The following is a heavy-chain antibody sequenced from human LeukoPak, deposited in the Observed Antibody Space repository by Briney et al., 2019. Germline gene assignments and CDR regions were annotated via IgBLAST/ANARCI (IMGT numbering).Heavy chain of an antibody. Sequence: GGSLRLSCAASGFTFSSFSMNWVRQAPGKGLEWVSYIRTSGTNTDYTGSVKGRFTISRDNAKNSLYLQMNSLRAEDTAVYYCARARGAPHARSLDYWGQGTLVTVSS. J-gene: IGHJ4*02. CDR2: IRTSGTNT. V-gene: IGHV3-48*04. CDR1: GFTFSSFS. D-gene: IGHD2-15*01. CDR3: ARARGAPHARSLDY.